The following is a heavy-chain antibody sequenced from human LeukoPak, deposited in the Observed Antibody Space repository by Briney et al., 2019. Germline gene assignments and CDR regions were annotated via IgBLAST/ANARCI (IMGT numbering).Heavy chain of an antibody. J-gene: IGHJ6*02. D-gene: IGHD6-13*01. CDR3: ARAVIAAAGTVYYYYGMDV. CDR2: IYYSGST. Sequence: SETLSLTCTVSGGSISSYYWSWIRQPPGKGLEWIGYIYYSGSTNYNPSLKSRVTISVDTSKNQFSLKLSFVTAADTAVYYCARAVIAAAGTVYYYYGMDVWGQGTTVTVSS. CDR1: GGSISSYY. V-gene: IGHV4-59*01.